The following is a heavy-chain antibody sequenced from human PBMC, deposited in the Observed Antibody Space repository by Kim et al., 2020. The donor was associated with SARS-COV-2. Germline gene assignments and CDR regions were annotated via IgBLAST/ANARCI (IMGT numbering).Heavy chain of an antibody. J-gene: IGHJ3*02. V-gene: IGHV3-33*01. CDR3: AREGTYYYDSSAPDAFDI. CDR1: GFTFSSYG. Sequence: GGSLRLSCAASGFTFSSYGMHWVRQAPGKGLEWVAVIWYDGSNKYYADSVKGRFTISRDNSKNTLYLQMNSLRAEDTAVYYCAREGTYYYDSSAPDAFDIWGQGTMVTVSS. D-gene: IGHD3-22*01. CDR2: IWYDGSNK.